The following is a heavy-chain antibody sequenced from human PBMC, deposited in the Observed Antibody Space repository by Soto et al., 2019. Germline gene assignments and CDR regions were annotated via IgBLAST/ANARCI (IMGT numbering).Heavy chain of an antibody. J-gene: IGHJ6*02. CDR3: ARDGGGPYGMDV. Sequence: QVQLVESGGGVVQPGRSLRLSCAASGFTFSSYGMHWVRQAPGKGLEWVAVIWYDGSNKYYADSVKGRFNISRDNSKNTLYLQMNSLRAEDTAVYYCARDGGGPYGMDVWGQGTTVTVSS. D-gene: IGHD3-3*01. V-gene: IGHV3-33*01. CDR1: GFTFSSYG. CDR2: IWYDGSNK.